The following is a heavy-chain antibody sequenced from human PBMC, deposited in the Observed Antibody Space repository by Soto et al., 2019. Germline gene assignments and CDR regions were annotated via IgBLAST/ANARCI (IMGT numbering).Heavy chain of an antibody. D-gene: IGHD2-2*02. J-gene: IGHJ4*02. CDR2: IYYSGST. CDR1: GGSISSYY. CDR3: ARGGREIYCSSTSCYNSPTYYFDY. Sequence: PSETLSLTCTVSGGSISSYYWSWIRQPPGKGLEWIGYIYYSGSTNYNPSLKSRVTISVDTSKNQFSLKLSSVTAADTAVYYCARGGREIYCSSTSCYNSPTYYFDYWGQGTLVTVSS. V-gene: IGHV4-59*01.